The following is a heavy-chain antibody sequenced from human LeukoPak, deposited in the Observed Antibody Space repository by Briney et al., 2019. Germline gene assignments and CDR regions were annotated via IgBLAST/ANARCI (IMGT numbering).Heavy chain of an antibody. CDR3: ARASVQYYHDSSVLQLELIDY. CDR1: GFTFSSYA. J-gene: IGHJ4*02. Sequence: GGSLRLSCAASGFTFSSYAMSWVRQAPGKGLEWVSAISGSGGSTYYADSVKGRFTISRDNAKNSLYLQMNSLRAEDTAVYYCARASVQYYHDSSVLQLELIDYWGQGTLVTVSS. D-gene: IGHD3-22*01. CDR2: ISGSGGST. V-gene: IGHV3-23*01.